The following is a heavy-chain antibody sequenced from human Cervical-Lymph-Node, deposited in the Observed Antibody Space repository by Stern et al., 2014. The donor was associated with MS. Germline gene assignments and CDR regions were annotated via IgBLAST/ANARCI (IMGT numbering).Heavy chain of an antibody. Sequence: EVQLVESGGGLIQPGGSLRLSCAASGFTVSGTYMSWVRQAPGKGPEFVSIMYSGGITHYAGSVKGRFTISRDNSKNTVYLQMSSLRVDDTAMYYCASGSRWGGLVEYWGQGTPVTVSS. J-gene: IGHJ4*02. V-gene: IGHV3-53*01. CDR3: ASGSRWGGLVEY. D-gene: IGHD3-16*01. CDR1: GFTVSGTY. CDR2: MYSGGIT.